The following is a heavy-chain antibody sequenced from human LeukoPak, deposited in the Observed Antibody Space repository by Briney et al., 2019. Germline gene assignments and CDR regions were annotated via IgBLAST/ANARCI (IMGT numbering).Heavy chain of an antibody. V-gene: IGHV4-39*07. J-gene: IGHJ3*02. CDR1: GGSISSSSYY. D-gene: IGHD3-22*01. Sequence: SETLSLTCTVSGGSISSSSYYWGRIRQPPGKGLEWIGSIYYSGSTYYNPSLKSRVTISVDTSKNQFSLKLSSVTAADTAVYYCAREIRGITMIVGLGAFDIWGQGTMVTVSS. CDR2: IYYSGST. CDR3: AREIRGITMIVGLGAFDI.